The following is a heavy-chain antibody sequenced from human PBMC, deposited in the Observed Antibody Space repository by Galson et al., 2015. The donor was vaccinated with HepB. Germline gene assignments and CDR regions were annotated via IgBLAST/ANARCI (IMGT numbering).Heavy chain of an antibody. CDR2: ISVSGDRE. CDR3: VSLYYDSRIYHYFDY. J-gene: IGHJ4*02. Sequence: SLRLSCAASGFTFNTYAMSWVRQAPGKGLEWVSGISVSGDREMYADSVKGRFTISRDNSKSKLYLQMSSLRADDTAVYYCVSLYYDSRIYHYFDYWGQGALVTVSP. CDR1: GFTFNTYA. D-gene: IGHD3-10*01. V-gene: IGHV3-23*01.